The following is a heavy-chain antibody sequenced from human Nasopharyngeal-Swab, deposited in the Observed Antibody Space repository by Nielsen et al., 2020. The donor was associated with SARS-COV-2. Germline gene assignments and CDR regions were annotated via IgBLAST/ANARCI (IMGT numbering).Heavy chain of an antibody. CDR1: GFTFSSYS. D-gene: IGHD1-1*01. V-gene: IGHV3-21*01. J-gene: IGHJ6*03. CDR2: ISSSSSYI. Sequence: GGSLRLSCAAPGFTFSSYSMNWVRQAPGKGLEWVSSISSSSSYIYYADSVKGRFTISRDNAKNSLYLQMNSLRAEDTAVYYCARDRTNDYYYYMDVWGKGTTVTVSS. CDR3: ARDRTNDYYYYMDV.